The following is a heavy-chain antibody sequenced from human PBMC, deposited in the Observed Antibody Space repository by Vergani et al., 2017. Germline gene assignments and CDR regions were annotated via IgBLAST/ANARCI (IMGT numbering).Heavy chain of an antibody. V-gene: IGHV3-9*02. D-gene: IGHD6-6*01. CDR1: GFTSAGYA. Sequence: EVQLEESGGGLVLPGRSLRLSCVASGFTSAGYAMHWVRQAPGKGLEWVSGISWNSNSIGYAHSVKGRFTISRDNAKNSLYLQMNSLRAEDTALYYCAKXLGTSSGGGWFDPWGQGTLVTVSS. CDR3: AKXLGTSSGGGWFDP. J-gene: IGHJ5*02. CDR2: ISWNSNSI.